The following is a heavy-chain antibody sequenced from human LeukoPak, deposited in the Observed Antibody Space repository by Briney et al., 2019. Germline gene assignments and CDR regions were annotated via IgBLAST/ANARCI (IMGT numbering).Heavy chain of an antibody. CDR1: GFTFSSYG. CDR2: IRYDGSNK. D-gene: IGHD2-2*02. Sequence: GGSLRLSCAASGFTFSSYGMHWVRQAPGKGLEWVAFIRYDGSNKYYADSVKGRFTISRDNSKNTLYLQMNSLRAEDTAVHYCAKGIIEVVVPAAISYWGQGTLVTVSS. J-gene: IGHJ4*02. CDR3: AKGIIEVVVPAAISY. V-gene: IGHV3-30*02.